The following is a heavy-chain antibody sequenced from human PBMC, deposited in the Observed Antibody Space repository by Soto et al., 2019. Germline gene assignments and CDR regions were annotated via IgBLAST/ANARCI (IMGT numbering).Heavy chain of an antibody. Sequence: SETLSLTCAVYGGSFSGYYWSWIRQPPGKGLEWIGEINHSGSTNYNPSLKSRVTISVDTSKNQFSLKLSSVTAADTAVYYCARGRALRYFDWFQGPYFDYWGQGTLVTVSS. CDR2: INHSGST. CDR3: ARGRALRYFDWFQGPYFDY. CDR1: GGSFSGYY. D-gene: IGHD3-9*01. V-gene: IGHV4-34*01. J-gene: IGHJ4*02.